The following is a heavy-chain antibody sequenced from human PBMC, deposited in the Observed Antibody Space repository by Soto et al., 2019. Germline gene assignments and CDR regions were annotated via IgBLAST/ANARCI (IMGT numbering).Heavy chain of an antibody. V-gene: IGHV1-18*01. CDR3: ARGQPQKPNLRRGGMDV. D-gene: IGHD3-10*01. CDR1: GYTLTSYG. CDR2: ISAYNGNT. Sequence: QVQLVQSGAEVKKPGASVKVSLKASGYTLTSYGISWVRQAPGQGLEWMGWISAYNGNTNYAQKLQGRVTMTTDTSTSTAYMELRSLRSDDTAVYYCARGQPQKPNLRRGGMDVWGQGTTVTVSS. J-gene: IGHJ6*02.